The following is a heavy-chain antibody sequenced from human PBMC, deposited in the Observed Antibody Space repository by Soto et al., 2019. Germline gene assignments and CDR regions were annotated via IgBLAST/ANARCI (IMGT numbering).Heavy chain of an antibody. V-gene: IGHV3-11*06. CDR1: GVTCIVYG. D-gene: IGHD2-21*02. CDR2: ISSSSSYI. Sequence: PGVSLILSSAASGVTCIVYGMSWIRQSPGKGLDWVSYISSSSSYINYEDSLKGRFTISRDNAKNSLYLQMNSLRAEDTAVYYCARDGSGGDGYYFDYWRQGTLVTVSS. CDR3: ARDGSGGDGYYFDY. J-gene: IGHJ4*02.